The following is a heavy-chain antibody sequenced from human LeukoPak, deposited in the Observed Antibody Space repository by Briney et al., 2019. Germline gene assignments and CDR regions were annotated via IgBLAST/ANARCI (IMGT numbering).Heavy chain of an antibody. V-gene: IGHV3-74*01. J-gene: IGHJ6*02. CDR3: ARDAVDTANAV. D-gene: IGHD5-18*01. CDR2: INSDGSIT. CDR1: GFTFTTYW. Sequence: GGSLRLSCAASGFTFTTYWMYWVRQAPGKGLVWVSHINSDGSITSYADSVKGRFTISRDNAKNTLYLQMNSLRAEDTAVYYCARDAVDTANAVWGQGTTVTVSS.